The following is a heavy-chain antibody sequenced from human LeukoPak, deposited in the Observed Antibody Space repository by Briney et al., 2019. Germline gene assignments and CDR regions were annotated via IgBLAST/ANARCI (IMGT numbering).Heavy chain of an antibody. Sequence: GGSLRLSCEASGFTFSSYWMSWVRQAPGKGLEWVANIKQDGSEKYYVDSVKGRFTISGDNAKNSLYLQMNSLRAEDTAVYYCALVDGYSNKNWGQGTLVTVSS. J-gene: IGHJ4*02. CDR2: IKQDGSEK. CDR1: GFTFSSYW. CDR3: ALVDGYSNKN. D-gene: IGHD5-12*01. V-gene: IGHV3-7*01.